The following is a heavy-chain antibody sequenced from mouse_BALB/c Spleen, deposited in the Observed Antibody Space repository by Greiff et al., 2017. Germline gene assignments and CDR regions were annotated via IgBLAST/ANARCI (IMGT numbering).Heavy chain of an antibody. CDR2: ISYSGST. V-gene: IGHV3-2*02. D-gene: IGHD2-10*01. J-gene: IGHJ3*01. CDR1: GYSITSDYA. Sequence: EVQLQQSGPGLVKPSQSLSLTCTVTGYSITSDYAWNWIRQFPGNKLEWMGYISYSGSTSYNLSLKSRISITRDTSKNQFFLQLNSVTTEDTATYYCARSSYGNYAYWGQGTLVTVSA. CDR3: ARSSYGNYAY.